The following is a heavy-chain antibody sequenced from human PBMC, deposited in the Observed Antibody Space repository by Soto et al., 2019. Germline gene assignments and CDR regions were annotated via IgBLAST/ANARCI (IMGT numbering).Heavy chain of an antibody. CDR3: ARVGPYCGGDCYSPPP. Sequence: ASVKVSCKASGGTFSSYAISWVRQAPGQGLEWMGGIIPIFGTANYAQKFQGRVTISVDASENHFSLKLSSVTAADTAVYYCARVGPYCGGDCYSPPPWGQGTLVTVSS. D-gene: IGHD2-21*02. J-gene: IGHJ5*02. CDR2: IIPIFGTA. V-gene: IGHV1-69*13. CDR1: GGTFSSYA.